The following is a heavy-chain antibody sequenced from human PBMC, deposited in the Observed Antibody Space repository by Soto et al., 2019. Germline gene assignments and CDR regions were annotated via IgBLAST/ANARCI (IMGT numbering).Heavy chain of an antibody. D-gene: IGHD6-13*01. CDR2: IYSGGST. J-gene: IGHJ5*02. Sequence: EVQLVESGGGLVQPGGSLRLSCAASGFTVSSNYMSWVRQAPGKGLEWVSVIYSGGSTYYADSVKGRFTISRHNSKNTLYLQMNSLRAEDTAVYYCAREGVDAAGIMFDPWGQGTLVTVSS. CDR1: GFTVSSNY. CDR3: AREGVDAAGIMFDP. V-gene: IGHV3-53*04.